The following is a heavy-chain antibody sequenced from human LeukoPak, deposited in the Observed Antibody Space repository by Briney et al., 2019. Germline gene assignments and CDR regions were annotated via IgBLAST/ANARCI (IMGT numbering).Heavy chain of an antibody. J-gene: IGHJ4*02. CDR2: IYSGGST. Sequence: GGSLRLPCAASGFTVSSNYMSWVRQAPGKGLEWVSVIYSGGSTYYADSVKGRFTISRDNSKNTLYLQMNSLRAEDTAVYYCARATTYYYDSSGYYYFDYWGQGTLVTVSS. CDR3: ARATTYYYDSSGYYYFDY. V-gene: IGHV3-53*01. D-gene: IGHD3-22*01. CDR1: GFTVSSNY.